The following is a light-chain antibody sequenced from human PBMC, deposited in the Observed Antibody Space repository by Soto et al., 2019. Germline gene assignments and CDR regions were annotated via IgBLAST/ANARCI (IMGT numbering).Light chain of an antibody. J-gene: IGLJ1*01. V-gene: IGLV2-14*03. CDR1: NSNIGAYNY. CDR2: DVG. CDR3: SSYTTSSTEV. Sequence: QSALTQPASVSGSPGQSITISCTGTNSNIGAYNYVSWYQQHPGKAPKLIIYDVGSRPSGVSNRFSGSKSADTASLTISGLQAEDEADYYCSSYTTSSTEVFGTGTKVTVL.